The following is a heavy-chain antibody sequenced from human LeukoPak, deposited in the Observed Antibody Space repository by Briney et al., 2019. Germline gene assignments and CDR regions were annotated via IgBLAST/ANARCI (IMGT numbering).Heavy chain of an antibody. Sequence: SETLSLTCAVYGGSFSGYYWSWIRQPPGKGLEWIGEINHSGSTNYNLSLKSRVTISVDTSKNQFSLKLSSVTAADTAVYYCARGSGLTAQLMGYFDYWGQGTLVTVSS. D-gene: IGHD3-10*01. CDR2: INHSGST. CDR1: GGSFSGYY. CDR3: ARGSGLTAQLMGYFDY. J-gene: IGHJ4*02. V-gene: IGHV4-34*01.